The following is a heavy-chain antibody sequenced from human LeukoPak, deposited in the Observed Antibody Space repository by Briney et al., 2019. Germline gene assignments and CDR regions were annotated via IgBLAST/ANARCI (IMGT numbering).Heavy chain of an antibody. Sequence: PGGSLRLSCAASGFIFNTYTMHWVRQAPGKGLEYVSTISGDGLRTYYANSVKGRFTVSRDNSKNTLYLQMGSLRTEDMAMYYCARSTYHDYWGQGTLLTVSS. D-gene: IGHD2/OR15-2a*01. CDR3: ARSTYHDY. V-gene: IGHV3-64*01. CDR1: GFIFNTYT. CDR2: ISGDGLRT. J-gene: IGHJ4*02.